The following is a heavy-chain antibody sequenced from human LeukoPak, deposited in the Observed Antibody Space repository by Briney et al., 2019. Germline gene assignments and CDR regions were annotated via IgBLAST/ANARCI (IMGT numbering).Heavy chain of an antibody. J-gene: IGHJ4*02. V-gene: IGHV4-59*01. Sequence: SETLSLTCTVSGGSISSYYWSWIRQPPGKGLEWIGYIYYTRSTHYNPSLKSRVTISVDTSKNQFSLKLSSVTAADTAVYYCAREGGPYRPLDYSGQGTLVTVSS. CDR2: IYYTRST. CDR1: GGSISSYY. CDR3: AREGGPYRPLDY.